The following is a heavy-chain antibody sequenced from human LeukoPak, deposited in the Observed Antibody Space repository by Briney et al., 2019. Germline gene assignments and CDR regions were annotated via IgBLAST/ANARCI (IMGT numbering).Heavy chain of an antibody. CDR3: SRQHCSGGSCSYVDY. Sequence: GGSLRLSCAASGFDFSNFYIHWVRQASGRGLEWVGLIRSKPSSYTTVYAASVRGRFTISRDDSKNTAYLQMNSPKAEDTAVYYCSRQHCSGGSCSYVDYWGQGTLVTVSS. CDR2: IRSKPSSYTT. D-gene: IGHD2-15*01. J-gene: IGHJ4*02. CDR1: GFDFSNFY. V-gene: IGHV3-73*01.